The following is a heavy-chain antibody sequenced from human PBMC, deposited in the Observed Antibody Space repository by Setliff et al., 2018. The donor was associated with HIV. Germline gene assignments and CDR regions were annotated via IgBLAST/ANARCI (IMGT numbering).Heavy chain of an antibody. D-gene: IGHD3-10*01. CDR1: GGSFSGYY. Sequence: SETLSLTCAVYGGSFSGYYWSWIRQSPGKGLEWIGEMNDTGSTNYNPSLMSRVTISVDKSKNQFSLKLSSVTAADAAVYYCATVTMVRLIGVYHMDVWGKGTPVTVSS. V-gene: IGHV4-34*01. J-gene: IGHJ6*03. CDR2: MNDTGST. CDR3: ATVTMVRLIGVYHMDV.